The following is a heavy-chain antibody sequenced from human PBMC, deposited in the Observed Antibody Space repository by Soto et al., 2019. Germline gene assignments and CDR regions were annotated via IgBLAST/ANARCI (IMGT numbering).Heavy chain of an antibody. CDR1: GVTFNTYG. Sequence: WGSLRLCWAASGVTFNTYGMHWVRHSPVKGLEWVAVISDEVINKYNISSVDCLFTISRDNSKNTLYLQMNSLRNEDTAAYYCARGGGYTYGTNDAFDIWGRGTMVTVS. J-gene: IGHJ3*02. CDR2: ISDEVINK. D-gene: IGHD5-18*01. CDR3: ARGGGYTYGTNDAFDI. V-gene: IGHV3-30*03.